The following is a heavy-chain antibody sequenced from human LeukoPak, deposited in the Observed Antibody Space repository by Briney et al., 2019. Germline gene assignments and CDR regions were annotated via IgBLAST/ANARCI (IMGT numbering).Heavy chain of an antibody. V-gene: IGHV4-39*07. D-gene: IGHD2/OR15-2a*01. J-gene: IGHJ5*02. CDR2: IYSSGST. Sequence: SETLSLTCIVSGVSISSSNYYWGWVRQPPGKGLEWIGNIYSSGSTYYNPSLKSRVTISVDTSKNQFSLKLSSVTAADTAVYYCARDFYPRWFDPWGQGTLVTVSS. CDR1: GVSISSSNYY. CDR3: ARDFYPRWFDP.